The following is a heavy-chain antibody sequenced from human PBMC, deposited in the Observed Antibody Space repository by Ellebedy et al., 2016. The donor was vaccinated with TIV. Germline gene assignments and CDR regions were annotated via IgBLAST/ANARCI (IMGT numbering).Heavy chain of an antibody. J-gene: IGHJ2*01. D-gene: IGHD1-14*01. CDR1: GFTVSRNS. V-gene: IGHV3-66*01. CDR3: AREDGSWFIDL. CDR2: IHSGGNT. Sequence: PGGSLRLSCTASGFTVSRNSMSLVRSAPGQGLELVSLIHSGGNTYYPDSMKGRCTISRDISKNTVYLQLNSLRAEDTAVYYCAREDGSWFIDLWGRGTLVTVAS.